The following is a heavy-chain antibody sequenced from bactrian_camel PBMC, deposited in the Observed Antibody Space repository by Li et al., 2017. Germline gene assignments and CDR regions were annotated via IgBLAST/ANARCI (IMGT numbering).Heavy chain of an antibody. V-gene: IGHV3S53*01. CDR3: AGRGSWYCGSSRTAADFAY. J-gene: IGHJ6*01. D-gene: IGHD6*01. Sequence: LVESGGGSVQAGGSLRLSCVASGFTTSRPNCMGWFRQTPGKERKVVAYIDSDAVTTYADSVKGRFTISKGNAKNTLYLQKNRLKPEDTAMYYCAGRGSWYCGSSRTAADFAYWGQGTQVTVS. CDR1: GFTTSRPNC. CDR2: IDSDAVT.